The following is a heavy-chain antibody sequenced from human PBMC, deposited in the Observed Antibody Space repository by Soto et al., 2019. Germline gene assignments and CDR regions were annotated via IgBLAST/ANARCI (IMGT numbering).Heavy chain of an antibody. J-gene: IGHJ3*02. Sequence: SETLSLTCTVSGDSISNYYWSWIRQPPGKGLEWIGYIYYSGSTNYNPSLKSRVTISVDTSKNQFSLKLSSVTAADTAVYYCARHLWVGSSWYLGALDIWGQGTMVTVSS. CDR1: GDSISNYY. CDR2: IYYSGST. V-gene: IGHV4-59*08. D-gene: IGHD6-13*01. CDR3: ARHLWVGSSWYLGALDI.